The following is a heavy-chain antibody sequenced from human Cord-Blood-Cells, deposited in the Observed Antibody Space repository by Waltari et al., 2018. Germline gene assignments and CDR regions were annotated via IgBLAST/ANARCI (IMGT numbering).Heavy chain of an antibody. D-gene: IGHD4-17*01. J-gene: IGHJ3*02. CDR1: GGSFSGYY. CDR3: ARAMTRVAFDI. CDR2: INHSGST. Sequence: QVQLQQWGAGLLKPSETLSLTCAVYGGSFSGYYWSWIRQPPGKGLGWIREINHSGSTNYNPSLKSRVTISVDTSKNQYSLKRSSETAADTAVYYCARAMTRVAFDIWGQGTMVTVSS. V-gene: IGHV4-34*01.